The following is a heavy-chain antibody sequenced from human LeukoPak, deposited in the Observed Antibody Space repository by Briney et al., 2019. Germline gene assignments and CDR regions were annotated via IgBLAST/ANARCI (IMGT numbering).Heavy chain of an antibody. CDR2: IKSKVDGGTT. CDR1: GFTFSNAW. D-gene: IGHD6-13*01. J-gene: IGHJ4*02. CDR3: ATELSSSWYSAFDY. V-gene: IGHV3-15*01. Sequence: GGSLRLSCAASGFTFSNAWMSWVRQAPGKGLEWVGRIKSKVDGGTTDYAAPVKGRFTISGDDSKNTLYLQMNSLKTEDTAVYYCATELSSSWYSAFDYWGQGTLVTVSS.